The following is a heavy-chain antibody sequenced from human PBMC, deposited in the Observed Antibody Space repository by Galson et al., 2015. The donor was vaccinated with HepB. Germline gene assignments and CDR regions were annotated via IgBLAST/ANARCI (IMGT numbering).Heavy chain of an antibody. CDR3: ARSEGWFDY. J-gene: IGHJ4*02. D-gene: IGHD6-19*01. Sequence: CAISGDSVSSTSAAWNWIRQSPSRGLEWLGRTYYRSKWYTGTAVSVKSRITINPDTSKNQFSLQLNSVTPEDTAVYYCARSEGWFDYWGQGTQVTASS. V-gene: IGHV6-1*01. CDR2: TYYRSKWYT. CDR1: GDSVSSTSAA.